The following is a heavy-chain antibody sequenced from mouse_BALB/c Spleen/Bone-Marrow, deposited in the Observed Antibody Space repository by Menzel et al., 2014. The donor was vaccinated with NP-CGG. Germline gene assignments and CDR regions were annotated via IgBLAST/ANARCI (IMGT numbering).Heavy chain of an antibody. D-gene: IGHD2-1*01. CDR3: ARCYYGNYFDY. CDR2: INPSNGRT. J-gene: IGHJ2*01. CDR1: GYTFTSYW. V-gene: IGHV1S81*02. Sequence: VQLQQSGAELVKPGASVELSCKASGYTFTSYWMHWVEQRPGQGLEWIGEINPSNGRTNYNEKFKSKATLTVDKSSSTAYMQLSSLTSEDSAVYYCARCYYGNYFDYWGQGTTLTVSS.